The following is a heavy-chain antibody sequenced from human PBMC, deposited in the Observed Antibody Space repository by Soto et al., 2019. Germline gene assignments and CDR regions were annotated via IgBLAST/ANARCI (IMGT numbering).Heavy chain of an antibody. CDR3: AKDSGAYYYDSSGYYPDY. CDR2: ISGSGGST. V-gene: IGHV3-23*01. Sequence: EVQLLESGGGLVQPGGSLRLSCAASGFTFSSYAMSWVRQAPGKGLEWVSAISGSGGSTYYADSVKGRFTISRDNSKNTLYLQMNSLRAEDTAVYYCAKDSGAYYYDSSGYYPDYWGQGTLVTVSS. CDR1: GFTFSSYA. J-gene: IGHJ4*02. D-gene: IGHD3-22*01.